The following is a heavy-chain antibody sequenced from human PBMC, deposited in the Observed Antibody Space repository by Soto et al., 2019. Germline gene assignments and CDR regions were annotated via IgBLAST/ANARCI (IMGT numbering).Heavy chain of an antibody. V-gene: IGHV4-31*03. CDR1: GASITNDDFF. D-gene: IGHD3-10*01. J-gene: IGHJ5*02. CDR2: ITYGGST. Sequence: PSETLSLTCTVSGASITNDDFFWSWVRQHPDKGLEWLGYITYGGSTYYNPSLRSRVSISVDTSKNQFSLKLSSVTAADTAVYYCARGPFRRALWFGRNWFDPWGQGTLVTVSS. CDR3: ARGPFRRALWFGRNWFDP.